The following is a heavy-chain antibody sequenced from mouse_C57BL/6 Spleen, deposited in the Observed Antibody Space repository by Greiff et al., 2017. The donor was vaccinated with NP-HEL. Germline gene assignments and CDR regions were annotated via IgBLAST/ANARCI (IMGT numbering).Heavy chain of an antibody. CDR3: ARDANYGTFDY. CDR2: SRNKANDYTT. D-gene: IGHD1-1*01. CDR1: GFTFSDFY. J-gene: IGHJ2*01. Sequence: EVMLVESGGGLVQSGRSLRLSCATSGFTFSDFYMEWVRQAPGKGLEWIAASRNKANDYTTEYSASVKGRFIVSRDTSQSILYLQMNALRAEATAIYYCARDANYGTFDYWGQGTTLTVSS. V-gene: IGHV7-1*01.